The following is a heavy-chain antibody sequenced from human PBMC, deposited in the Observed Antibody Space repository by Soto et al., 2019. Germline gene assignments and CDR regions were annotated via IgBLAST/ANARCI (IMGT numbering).Heavy chain of an antibody. CDR3: VRNSPIGSTFSGYDGIDY. V-gene: IGHV1-8*01. D-gene: IGHD5-12*01. J-gene: IGHJ4*02. Sequence: ASVKVSCKASGYTFTSYGINWVRQATGQGFEYLGWMNPNSGSTDYVKKFQGRVTMTRDTSISTAYMEVSSLRSEDTAIYYCVRNSPIGSTFSGYDGIDYWGQGTLVTVSS. CDR1: GYTFTSYG. CDR2: MNPNSGST.